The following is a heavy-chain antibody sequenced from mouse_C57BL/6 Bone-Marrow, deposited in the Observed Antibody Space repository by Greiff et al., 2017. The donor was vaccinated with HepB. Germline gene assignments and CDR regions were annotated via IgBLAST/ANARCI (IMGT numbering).Heavy chain of an antibody. V-gene: IGHV5-4*01. CDR1: GFTFSSYA. D-gene: IGHD2-4*01. Sequence: EVMLVESGGGLVKPGGSLKLSCPASGFTFSSYAMSWVRQTPEKRLEWVATISDGGSYTYYPDNVKGRFTISRDNAKNNLYLQMSHLKSEDTAMYYCARDRYDYLYAMDYWGQGTSVTVSS. J-gene: IGHJ4*01. CDR2: ISDGGSYT. CDR3: ARDRYDYLYAMDY.